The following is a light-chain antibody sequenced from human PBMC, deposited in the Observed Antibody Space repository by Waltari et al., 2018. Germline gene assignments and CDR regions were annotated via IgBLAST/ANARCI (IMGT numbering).Light chain of an antibody. CDR3: QQRKNWPPLT. CDR2: DAS. CDR1: QNVDIY. Sequence: ETVLTRSPATLSLSPGERATLSCRASQNVDIYLAWYQQKPGQAPRLLIYDASNRATGIPARFSGSGSGTDFTLTISSLEPEDFAVYYCQQRKNWPPLTFGQGTRLDIK. V-gene: IGKV3-11*01. J-gene: IGKJ5*01.